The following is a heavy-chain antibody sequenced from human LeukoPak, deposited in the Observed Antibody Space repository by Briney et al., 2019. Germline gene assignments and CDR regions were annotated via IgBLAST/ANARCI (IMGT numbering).Heavy chain of an antibody. CDR2: IYYSGST. CDR3: ASGIQLWSRRYYYGMDV. D-gene: IGHD5-18*01. Sequence: PSQTLSLTCTVSGGSISSGGYYWSWIRQHPGKGLEWIGYIYYSGSTYYNPSLKSRVTISVDTSKNQFSLKLSSVTAADTAVYYCASGIQLWSRRYYYGMDVWGQGTTVTVSS. CDR1: GGSISSGGYY. J-gene: IGHJ6*02. V-gene: IGHV4-31*03.